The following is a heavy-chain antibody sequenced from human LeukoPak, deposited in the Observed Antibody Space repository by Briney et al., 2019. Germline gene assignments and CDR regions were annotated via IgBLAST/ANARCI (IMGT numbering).Heavy chain of an antibody. Sequence: GRSLRLSCAASGFTFSNYDMHWVRQAPGKGLEWVAVISYDGTNKYYADSVKGRFTISRDNSKSTLYLQMNSLRAEDTAVYYCAKAVGFDWYWHYWGQGTLVTVSS. CDR2: ISYDGTNK. J-gene: IGHJ4*02. D-gene: IGHD3-9*01. CDR3: AKAVGFDWYWHY. CDR1: GFTFSNYD. V-gene: IGHV3-30*18.